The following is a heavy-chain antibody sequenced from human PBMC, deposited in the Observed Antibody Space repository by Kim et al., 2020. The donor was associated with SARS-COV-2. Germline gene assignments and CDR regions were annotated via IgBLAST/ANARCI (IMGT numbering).Heavy chain of an antibody. J-gene: IGHJ4*02. CDR2: IGSGGSPR. D-gene: IGHD4-4*01. V-gene: IGHV3-48*02. Sequence: GGSLRLSCAVSGFTFSTYPMSWVRQAPGKGLEWMAYIGSGGSPRCYADSVKGRFTISRDNAQNSLYLEMNSLRDDDTALYYCAREAEYGSNPFGYWGQGTLVTVSS. CDR3: AREAEYGSNPFGY. CDR1: GFTFSTYP.